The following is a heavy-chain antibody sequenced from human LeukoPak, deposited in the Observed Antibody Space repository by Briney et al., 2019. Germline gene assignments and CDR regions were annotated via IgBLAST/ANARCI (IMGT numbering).Heavy chain of an antibody. CDR3: ARDPDLVAHSYYYMDF. V-gene: IGHV1-46*01. D-gene: IGHD5-12*01. Sequence: ASVKVSCKASGYTFTRYYMHWVRQAPGQGLEWMGIINPSGGSTNYAQKFKGRVTMTRDTSTSTVYMGLSSLRSEDTAVYYCARDPDLVAHSYYYMDFWGQGTTVTVSS. J-gene: IGHJ6*03. CDR2: INPSGGST. CDR1: GYTFTRYY.